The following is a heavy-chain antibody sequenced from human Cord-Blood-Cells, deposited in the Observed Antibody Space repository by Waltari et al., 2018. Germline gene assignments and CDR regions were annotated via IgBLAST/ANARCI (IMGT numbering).Heavy chain of an antibody. CDR1: GLTFSSYG. D-gene: IGHD3-9*01. Sequence: QVQLVESGGGVVQTGRCLRLSCAASGLTFSSYGMHWVRQAPGTGLEWVAVISYDGSNKYYADSVKGRFTISRDNSKNTLYLQMNSLRAEDTAVYYCAKEPYYDILTGPSDGMDVWGQGTTVTVSS. CDR3: AKEPYYDILTGPSDGMDV. J-gene: IGHJ6*02. V-gene: IGHV3-30*18. CDR2: ISYDGSNK.